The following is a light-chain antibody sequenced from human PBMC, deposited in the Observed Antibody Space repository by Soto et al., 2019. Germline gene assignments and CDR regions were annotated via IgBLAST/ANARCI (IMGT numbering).Light chain of an antibody. CDR3: QQYYSSRS. J-gene: IGKJ2*03. CDR1: QSVLYSYNNNSY. CDR2: WAS. V-gene: IGKV4-1*01. Sequence: DIVMTQSTDSLAVSLGERSIINCKSIQSVLYSYNNNSYLAWYQQRPRQPPKLLFYWASTRESGVPDRFSGAGSETDFTLTISGLQAEDVAVYYCQQYYSSRSFGQVTKLEIK.